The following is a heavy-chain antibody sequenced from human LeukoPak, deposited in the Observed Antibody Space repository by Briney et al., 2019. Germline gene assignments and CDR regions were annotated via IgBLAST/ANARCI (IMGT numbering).Heavy chain of an antibody. V-gene: IGHV3-74*01. CDR2: INSDGSIT. D-gene: IGHD2-21*02. Sequence: HPGGSLRLSCAASGFTFSDYWMHWVRQAPGKGLEWVSRINSDGSITTDADSVKGRFTISRDNAKNTLYLQMNSLRAEDTGVYYCARDLVVTATYWGQGTLVTVSS. CDR1: GFTFSDYW. J-gene: IGHJ4*02. CDR3: ARDLVVTATY.